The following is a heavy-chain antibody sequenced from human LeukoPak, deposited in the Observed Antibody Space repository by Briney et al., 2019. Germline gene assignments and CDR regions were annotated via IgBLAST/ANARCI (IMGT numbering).Heavy chain of an antibody. J-gene: IGHJ3*02. Sequence: PGGSLRLSCAASGFTFDDYAMHWVRQAPGKGLEWVSGISWNSGSIGYADSVKGRFTISRDNAKNSLYLQMNSLRAEDTALYYCAKDMGYGSGSRTRAFDIWGQGTMVTVSS. CDR3: AKDMGYGSGSRTRAFDI. CDR1: GFTFDDYA. V-gene: IGHV3-9*01. D-gene: IGHD3-10*01. CDR2: ISWNSGSI.